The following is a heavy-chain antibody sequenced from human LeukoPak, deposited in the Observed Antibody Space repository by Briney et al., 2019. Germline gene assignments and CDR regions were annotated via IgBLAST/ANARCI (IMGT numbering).Heavy chain of an antibody. CDR3: AKPSGDYDYFDY. J-gene: IGHJ4*02. CDR2: ISGSDDRT. Sequence: GGSLRLSCAASGFAFNTYAMSWIRQAPGKGLQWVSGISGSDDRTYYTDSVKGRFTISRDNSKNTLYLQINSLTAEDTAIYYCAKPSGDYDYFDYWGQGTLVTVSS. CDR1: GFAFNTYA. V-gene: IGHV3-23*01. D-gene: IGHD2-21*02.